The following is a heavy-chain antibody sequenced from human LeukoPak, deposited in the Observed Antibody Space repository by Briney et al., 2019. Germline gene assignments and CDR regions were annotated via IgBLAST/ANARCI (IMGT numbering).Heavy chain of an antibody. CDR2: TYYTSKWYN. Sequence: SQTLSLTCAIYGDSVSSNRAAWNWFRQSPSRGLEWLGRTYYTSKWYNDYAVSVKSRITVNPDTSKNQFSLHLNSVTPEDTAVYYCARQGFRRFDPWGQGTLVTVSS. V-gene: IGHV6-1*01. D-gene: IGHD3-3*01. CDR1: GDSVSSNRAA. CDR3: ARQGFRRFDP. J-gene: IGHJ5*02.